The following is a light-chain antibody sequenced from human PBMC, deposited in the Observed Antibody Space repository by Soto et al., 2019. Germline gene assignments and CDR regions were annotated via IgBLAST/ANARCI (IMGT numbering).Light chain of an antibody. CDR1: QSVRSNY. V-gene: IGKV3-20*01. CDR2: AAS. Sequence: EIILTQSPDTLSLSPGERATLSCMASQSVRSNYLAWYQQRPGQAPRLLIYAASSRATGIPDRFSGSGSGTDFTLTISRLEPEDFAVYYCQQYGTSPRTFGQGTKVDIK. CDR3: QQYGTSPRT. J-gene: IGKJ1*01.